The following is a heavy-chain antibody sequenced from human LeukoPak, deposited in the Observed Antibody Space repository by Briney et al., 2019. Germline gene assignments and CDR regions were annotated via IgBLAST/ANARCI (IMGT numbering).Heavy chain of an antibody. V-gene: IGHV4-39*01. J-gene: IGHJ4*02. CDR3: ARSCSGDCYPLGSEYYFDY. Sequence: NPSETLSLTCTVSGGSISSSSYYWGWIRQPPGKGLEWIGSIYYSGSTYYNPSLKSRVTISVDTSKNQFSLKLSSVTAADTAVYYCARSCSGDCYPLGSEYYFDYWGQGTLVTVSS. CDR1: GGSISSSSYY. CDR2: IYYSGST. D-gene: IGHD2-21*01.